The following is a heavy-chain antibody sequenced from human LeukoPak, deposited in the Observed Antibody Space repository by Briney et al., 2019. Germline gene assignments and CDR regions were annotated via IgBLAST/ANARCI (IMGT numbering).Heavy chain of an antibody. Sequence: GGSLRLSCAASGFTFSSYSMNWVRQAPGKGLEWVSSITSSSSNIYYADSVKGRFTISSDNAKNSLYLQMNSLRAEDTAVYYCAGIPARERLLVYWGQGTLVTVSS. CDR2: ITSSSSNI. J-gene: IGHJ4*02. V-gene: IGHV3-21*01. CDR3: AGIPARERLLVY. CDR1: GFTFSSYS. D-gene: IGHD1-26*01.